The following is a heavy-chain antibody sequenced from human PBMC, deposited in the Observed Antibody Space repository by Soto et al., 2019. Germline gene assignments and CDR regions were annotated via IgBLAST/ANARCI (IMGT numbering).Heavy chain of an antibody. V-gene: IGHV3-33*01. CDR1: GFTFSSYG. CDR3: ARDESVAGTYYYYGMDV. CDR2: IWYDGSNK. J-gene: IGHJ6*02. D-gene: IGHD6-19*01. Sequence: QVQLVESGGGVVQPGRSLRLSCAASGFTFSSYGMHWVRQAPGKGLEWVAVIWYDGSNKYYADSVKGRFTISRDNSKNTLYLQMNSLRAEDTAVYYCARDESVAGTYYYYGMDVWGQGTTVTVSS.